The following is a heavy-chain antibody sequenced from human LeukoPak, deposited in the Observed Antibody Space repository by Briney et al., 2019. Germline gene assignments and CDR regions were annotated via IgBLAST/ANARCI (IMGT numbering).Heavy chain of an antibody. Sequence: SETLSLTCAVYGGPFSGYYWSWIRQPPGKGLEWIGEINHSGSTNYNPSLKSRVTISVDTSKNQFSLKLSSVTAADTAVYYCARRWRSCSSTSCYRGGWFDPWGQGTLVTVSS. J-gene: IGHJ5*02. D-gene: IGHD2-2*01. CDR3: ARRWRSCSSTSCYRGGWFDP. CDR1: GGPFSGYY. V-gene: IGHV4-34*01. CDR2: INHSGST.